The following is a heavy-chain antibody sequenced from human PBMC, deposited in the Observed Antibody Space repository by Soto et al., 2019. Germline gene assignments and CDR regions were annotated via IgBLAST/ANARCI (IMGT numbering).Heavy chain of an antibody. J-gene: IGHJ4*02. CDR1: GFSLRDYY. CDR3: TRDPRITDF. CDR2: INPGGDVI. V-gene: IGHV3-11*01. Sequence: QVRLVEAGGGLVKPEGSLTLSCAASGFSLRDYYMTWIRQAPGKGLELLSYINPGGDVIKYVDSVKGRFTISRDNAKNSLYLHMNNLRAEDTAVYYCTRDPRITDFWGQGTLVTVSS. D-gene: IGHD3-16*01.